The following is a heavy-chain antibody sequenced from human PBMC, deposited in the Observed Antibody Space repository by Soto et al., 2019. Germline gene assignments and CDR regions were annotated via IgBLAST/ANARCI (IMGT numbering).Heavy chain of an antibody. D-gene: IGHD3-22*01. CDR3: ARAGFTTSLGYDS. V-gene: IGHV4-4*02. J-gene: IGHJ4*02. CDR1: GGPIASPNW. Sequence: SETLSLTCAVSGGPIASPNWWSWVRQPPGKGLEWVGEIYHSGDTYYSPSLQSRVTISIDKSENQFSLRLTSVTAADTAVYYCARAGFTTSLGYDSWGQGTLVTVSS. CDR2: IYHSGDT.